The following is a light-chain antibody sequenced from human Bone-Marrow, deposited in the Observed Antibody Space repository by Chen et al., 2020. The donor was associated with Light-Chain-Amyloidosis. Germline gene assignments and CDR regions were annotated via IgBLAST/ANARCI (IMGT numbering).Light chain of an antibody. CDR1: DLPTKY. CDR3: QSADSSGTYEVI. J-gene: IGLJ2*01. CDR2: RDP. Sequence: SYELTQPPSVSVSPGQTARITCSGDDLPTKYAYWYQQKPGQAPVLVIHRDPERPSGIAERFSGYSSGTTATLTISGVQAEDDADYHCQSADSSGTYEVIFGGGTKLTVL. V-gene: IGLV3-25*03.